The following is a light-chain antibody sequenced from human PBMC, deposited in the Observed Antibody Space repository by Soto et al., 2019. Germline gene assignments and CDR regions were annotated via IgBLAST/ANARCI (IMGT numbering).Light chain of an antibody. Sequence: EIVMTQSPATLSVSPGERATLSCRASQSFSSGLAWYQQKTGQAPGLLIYDTSARATGIPDRFSGSGSGTEYTLTFSSLQSEGFAVYYWQQYNNWPFTFGGGTKVEI. V-gene: IGKV3-15*01. CDR2: DTS. J-gene: IGKJ4*01. CDR1: QSFSSG. CDR3: QQYNNWPFT.